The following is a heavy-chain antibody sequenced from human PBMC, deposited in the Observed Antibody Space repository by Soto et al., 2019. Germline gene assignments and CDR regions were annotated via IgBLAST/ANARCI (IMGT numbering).Heavy chain of an antibody. D-gene: IGHD6-13*01. V-gene: IGHV1-69*13. CDR3: ARVKVGSSWPFDY. CDR1: GGTFSSYA. Sequence: SVKVSCKASGGTFSSYAISWVRQAPGQGLEWMGGIIPIFGTANYAQKFQGRVTITADESTSTAYMELSSLRSEDTAVYYCARVKVGSSWPFDYWGQGTLVTVSS. CDR2: IIPIFGTA. J-gene: IGHJ4*02.